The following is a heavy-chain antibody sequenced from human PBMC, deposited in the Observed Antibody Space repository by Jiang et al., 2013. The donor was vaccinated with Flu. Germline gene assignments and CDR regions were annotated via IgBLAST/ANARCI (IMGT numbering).Heavy chain of an antibody. V-gene: IGHV4-30-2*01. CDR2: GGT. CDR3: ARDLGVRGIMGYYHWYGMDV. J-gene: IGHJ6*02. Sequence: GGTYYNPSLRSRVTISVDRSKNQFSLKLSSVTAADTAVYFCARDLGVRGIMGYYHWYGMDVWGQGTTVTVSS. D-gene: IGHD3-10*01.